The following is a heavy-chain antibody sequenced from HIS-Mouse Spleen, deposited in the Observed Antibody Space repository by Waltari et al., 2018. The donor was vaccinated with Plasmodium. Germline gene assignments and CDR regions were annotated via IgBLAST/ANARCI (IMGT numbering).Heavy chain of an antibody. V-gene: IGHV4-38-2*02. CDR3: ARGVGYSSSWYWFDP. CDR1: GYSISSGSY. D-gene: IGHD6-13*01. J-gene: IGHJ5*02. CDR2: IYHSGST. Sequence: QVQLQESGPGLVKPSETLSLTFTVSGYSISSGSYGCWIRPPPGKGLEWIGSIYHSGSTYYNPSLKSRVTISVDTSKNQFSLKLSSVTAADTAVYYCARGVGYSSSWYWFDPWGQGTLVTVSS.